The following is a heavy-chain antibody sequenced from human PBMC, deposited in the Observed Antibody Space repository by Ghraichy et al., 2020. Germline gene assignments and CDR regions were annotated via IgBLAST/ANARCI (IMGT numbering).Heavy chain of an antibody. CDR2: ISGGGGNT. Sequence: GGSLRLSCAASGFTFSSYEMTWVRQAPGKGLEWVSTISGGGGNTYYGDSVKGRFTVSRDNSHNTMSLQMNSLRAEDTAIYYCAKAWGFCSGGTCPSYKWFDPWGPGTLVTVSS. CDR1: GFTFSSYE. J-gene: IGHJ5*02. D-gene: IGHD2-15*01. CDR3: AKAWGFCSGGTCPSYKWFDP. V-gene: IGHV3-23*01.